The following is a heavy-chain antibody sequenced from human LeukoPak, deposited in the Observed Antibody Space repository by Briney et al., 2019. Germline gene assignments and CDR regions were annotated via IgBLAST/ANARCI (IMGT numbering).Heavy chain of an antibody. V-gene: IGHV4-39*01. D-gene: IGHD1-26*01. J-gene: IGHJ4*02. CDR1: GDSISSIRYY. CDR3: ARQGVVGATGFDY. Sequence: PSETLSLTCSVSGDSISSIRYYWGWIRQPPGKGLEWIGNIYSSGSTYNNPSLKSRVIISVDTSRNQFSLKLTSVTAADTAVYYCARQGVVGATGFDYWGQGTLVTVSS. CDR2: IYSSGST.